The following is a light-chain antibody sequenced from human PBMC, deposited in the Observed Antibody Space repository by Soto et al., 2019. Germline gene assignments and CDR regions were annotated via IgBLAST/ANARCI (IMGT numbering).Light chain of an antibody. CDR2: GAS. CDR1: QSVSSTF. V-gene: IGKV3-20*01. CDR3: QQYESSRT. Sequence: EIVLTQSPGTLSLPPGERATLSCRASQSVSSTFLAWYQQKPGQAPKLLIYGASTRATGIPDRFSGSGSGTDFTLTISRLEPEDFAMYYCQQYESSRTFGQGTKVEMK. J-gene: IGKJ1*01.